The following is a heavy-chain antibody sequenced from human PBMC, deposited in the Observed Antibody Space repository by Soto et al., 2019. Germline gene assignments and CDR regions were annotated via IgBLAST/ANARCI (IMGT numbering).Heavy chain of an antibody. Sequence: QVQLVQSGAEVKKPGSSVKVSCKASGGTFSSYAISWVRQAPGQGLEWMGGFIPIFGTANYAQKFQGRVTITADESTSTAYMELSSLRSEDTAVYYCARRPRYYGSGSDKNWFDPWGQGTLVTVSS. CDR3: ARRPRYYGSGSDKNWFDP. CDR1: GGTFSSYA. V-gene: IGHV1-69*01. D-gene: IGHD3-10*01. CDR2: FIPIFGTA. J-gene: IGHJ5*02.